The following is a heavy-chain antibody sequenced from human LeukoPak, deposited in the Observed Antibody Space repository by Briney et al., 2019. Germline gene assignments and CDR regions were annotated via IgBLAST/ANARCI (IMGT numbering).Heavy chain of an antibody. CDR1: GGSISSSSYY. Sequence: SETLSLTCTVSGGSISSSSYYWGWIRQPPGKGLEWIGSIYYSGSTYYSPSLKSRVTISVDTSKNQFSLRLSSVTAADTAVYYCARDGYSGNDGLWGQGTLVTVSS. CDR2: IYYSGST. V-gene: IGHV4-39*07. J-gene: IGHJ4*02. CDR3: ARDGYSGNDGL. D-gene: IGHD5-12*01.